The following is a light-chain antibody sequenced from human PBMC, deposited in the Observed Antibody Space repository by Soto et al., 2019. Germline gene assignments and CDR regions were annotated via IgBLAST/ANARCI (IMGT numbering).Light chain of an antibody. CDR1: QSVNSNY. Sequence: EIVLMQSPGTLSLSPGEGATLSCRASQSVNSNYLAWYQQKPGQAPTVLIFDTSRRATGVPDRFSGSGSGTDFTLAISRLEPEDFAVYYCQQYGSSRTFGQGTKVDIK. CDR2: DTS. V-gene: IGKV3-20*01. J-gene: IGKJ1*01. CDR3: QQYGSSRT.